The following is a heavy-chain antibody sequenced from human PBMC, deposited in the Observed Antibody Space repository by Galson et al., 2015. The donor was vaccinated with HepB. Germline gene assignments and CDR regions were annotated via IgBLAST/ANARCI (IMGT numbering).Heavy chain of an antibody. CDR2: ISYDGSNK. J-gene: IGHJ4*02. Sequence: SLRLSCAASGFTFSSYGMHWVRQAPGKGLEWVAVISYDGSNKYYADSVKGRFTISRDNSKNTLYLQMNSLRAEDTAVYYCARAGGIMVYAYFDYWGQGTLVTVSS. D-gene: IGHD2-8*01. CDR3: ARAGGIMVYAYFDY. V-gene: IGHV3-30*03. CDR1: GFTFSSYG.